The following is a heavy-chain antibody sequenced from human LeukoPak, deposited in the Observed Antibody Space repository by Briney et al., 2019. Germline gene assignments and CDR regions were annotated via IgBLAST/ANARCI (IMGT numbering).Heavy chain of an antibody. Sequence: SETLSLTCTVSGGSISSGSYYWSWIRQPAGKGLEWIGRIYTSGSTNYNPSLKSRVTISVDTSKNQFSLKLSSVTAADTAVYYCARDPLQLWYGDYSGPFDYWGQGTLVTVSS. J-gene: IGHJ4*02. D-gene: IGHD4-17*01. CDR2: IYTSGST. CDR3: ARDPLQLWYGDYSGPFDY. CDR1: GGSISSGSYY. V-gene: IGHV4-61*02.